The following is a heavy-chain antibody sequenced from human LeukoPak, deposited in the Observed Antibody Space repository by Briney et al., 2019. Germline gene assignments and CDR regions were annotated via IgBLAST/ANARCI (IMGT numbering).Heavy chain of an antibody. CDR2: ISGSGGST. J-gene: IGHJ4*02. D-gene: IGHD3-10*01. CDR3: AKAIVGPTEELLFGELPDY. CDR1: GFTFSSYA. Sequence: GGSLRLSCAASGFTFSSYAMSWVRQAPGKGLEWVSAISGSGGSTYYADSVKGRFTISRDNSKNTLYLQMNSLRAEDTAVYYCAKAIVGPTEELLFGELPDYWGQGTLVTVSS. V-gene: IGHV3-23*01.